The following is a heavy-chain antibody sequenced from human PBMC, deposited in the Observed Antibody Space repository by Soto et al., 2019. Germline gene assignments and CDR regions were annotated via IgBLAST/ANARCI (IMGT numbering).Heavy chain of an antibody. CDR3: AKFQSRITGTTIALDV. J-gene: IGHJ6*02. Sequence: PGGSLRLSCAASGFTFSSYAMNWVRQAPGKGLEWVSAISGSGGDTYYADSVKGRFTISRDNSKNTLYLQMNSLRAEDTAVYYCAKFQSRITGTTIALDVWGQATTVTVAS. V-gene: IGHV3-23*01. CDR1: GFTFSSYA. D-gene: IGHD1-20*01. CDR2: ISGSGGDT.